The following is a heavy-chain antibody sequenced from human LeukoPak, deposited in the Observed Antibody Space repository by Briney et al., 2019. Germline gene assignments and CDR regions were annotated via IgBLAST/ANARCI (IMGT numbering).Heavy chain of an antibody. CDR1: GFXFSXXX. CDR3: ARGEGAIDY. V-gene: IGHV3-48*02. CDR2: ISTTTGXX. Sequence: GGSLRLSCAXSGFXFSXXXXXXXXXAPXXXXEXVXXISTTTGXXYXADSXKXRXXXXXXXXKNSLYLQMNSLRDEDTAVYYCARGEGAIDYWGQGTLVTVSS. J-gene: IGHJ4*02. D-gene: IGHD3-16*01.